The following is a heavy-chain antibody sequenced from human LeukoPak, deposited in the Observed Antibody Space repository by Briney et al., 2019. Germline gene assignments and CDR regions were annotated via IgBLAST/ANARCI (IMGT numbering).Heavy chain of an antibody. Sequence: PSQTLSLTCTVSGGSISSGDYYWSWIRQPPGKGLEWIGYIYYSGSTYYNPSLKSRVTISVDTSKNQFSLKLSSVTAADTAVYYCARTDYDFWSGYYWSGMDVWGQGTTVTVSS. J-gene: IGHJ6*02. V-gene: IGHV4-30-4*01. CDR2: IYYSGST. CDR3: ARTDYDFWSGYYWSGMDV. CDR1: GGSISSGDYY. D-gene: IGHD3-3*01.